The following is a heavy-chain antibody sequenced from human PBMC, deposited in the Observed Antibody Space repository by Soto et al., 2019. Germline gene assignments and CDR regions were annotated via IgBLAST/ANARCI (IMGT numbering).Heavy chain of an antibody. D-gene: IGHD5-18*01. V-gene: IGHV4-34*01. J-gene: IGHJ4*02. Sequence: QVQLQQWGAGLLKPSETLSLTCAVYGGSFSGYYWSWIRQPPGKGLEWIGESNHVGNTNYNPSLKSRVTMSVDPSKNQFSLRLSPVTAADTAVYYCARVLIAGVTTDWGQGTLVLVSS. CDR3: ARVLIAGVTTD. CDR1: GGSFSGYY. CDR2: SNHVGNT.